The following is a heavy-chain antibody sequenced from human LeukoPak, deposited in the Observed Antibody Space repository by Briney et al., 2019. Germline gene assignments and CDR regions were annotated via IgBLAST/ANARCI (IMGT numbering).Heavy chain of an antibody. CDR1: GFSLTANQVC. CDR2: IYWNDDK. CDR3: AHRPPYYDILTGYYIWGGWFDP. J-gene: IGHJ5*02. Sequence: SGPTLVKPTQTLTLTCTVSGFSLTANQVCVGWIRQSPGKALEWLALIYWNDDKRYSPSLKSRLTITKDTSKNQVVLTMTNMDPVDTATYYCAHRPPYYDILTGYYIWGGWFDPWGQGTLVTVSS. V-gene: IGHV2-5*01. D-gene: IGHD3-9*01.